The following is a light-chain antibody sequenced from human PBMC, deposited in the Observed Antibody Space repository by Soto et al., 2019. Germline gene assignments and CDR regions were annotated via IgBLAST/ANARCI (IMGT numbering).Light chain of an antibody. CDR2: GAS. V-gene: IGKV3-11*01. J-gene: IGKJ3*01. CDR1: QSVSNNY. Sequence: EIVLTQSPGTLSLSPGERATLSCRASQSVSNNYLAWYQQKPGQAPRLLICGASNRATGIPARFSGSGSGTDFTLTISSLEPEDFAVYYCQQRSNWPPTFGPVTKVAIK. CDR3: QQRSNWPPT.